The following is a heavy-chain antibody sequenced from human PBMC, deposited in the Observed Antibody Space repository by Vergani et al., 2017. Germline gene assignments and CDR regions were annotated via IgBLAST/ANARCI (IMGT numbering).Heavy chain of an antibody. CDR3: ARQKDYYMDV. CDR2: IYYSGTT. V-gene: IGHV4-59*06. J-gene: IGHJ6*03. CDR1: GYTFTGYY. Sequence: QVQLVQSGAEVKKHGASVKVSCKASGYTFTGYYMHWVRQRPGMGLDWIGYIYYSGTTYYNPSLESRLTISLDTSENHLSLKLTSVTAADTAVYYCARQKDYYMDVWGKGATVTVS.